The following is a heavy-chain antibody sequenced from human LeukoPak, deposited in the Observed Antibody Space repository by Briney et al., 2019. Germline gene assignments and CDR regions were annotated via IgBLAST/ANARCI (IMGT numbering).Heavy chain of an antibody. CDR1: GFTFDDYA. CDR2: ISWKSGSI. CDR3: AKATREIKYSYSSGWSFDY. D-gene: IGHD6-19*01. J-gene: IGHJ4*02. V-gene: IGHV3-9*01. Sequence: PGGSLRLSCGASGFTFDDYAMHCVPHAPAKGLEWVSGISWKSGSIVYADSVKDRFTISRDNAKTTMYLQMNSLRVEYTALYYCAKATREIKYSYSSGWSFDYWGQGTLVTVSS.